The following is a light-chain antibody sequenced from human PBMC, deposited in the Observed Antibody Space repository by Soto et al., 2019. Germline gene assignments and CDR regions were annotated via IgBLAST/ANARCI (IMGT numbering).Light chain of an antibody. CDR3: QQYNSYST. V-gene: IGKV1-5*01. CDR1: KSISSW. J-gene: IGKJ3*01. CDR2: DAS. Sequence: DIQMTQSPSTLSASVGDRVTITCRASKSISSWLAWYQQKPGKAPKLLIYDASSFESGVPSRFSGSGSGTEFTLTISSLQPDDFATYYCQQYNSYSTFGPGTKVDIK.